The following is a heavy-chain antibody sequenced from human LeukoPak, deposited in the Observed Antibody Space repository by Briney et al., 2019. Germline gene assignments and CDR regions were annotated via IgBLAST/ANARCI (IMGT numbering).Heavy chain of an antibody. V-gene: IGHV4-4*02. CDR2: FFHTGIT. CDR1: GASISISNW. D-gene: IGHD3-3*01. J-gene: IGHJ4*02. Sequence: SETLSLTCAVSGASISISNWWGWVRQPPGKGLEWIGEFFHTGITNYNPSLKNRVTISVDKSKNQFSLTLSSVTAADTAVYYCASVDGNNVFGVVGHFWGQGALVIVSS. CDR3: ASVDGNNVFGVVGHF.